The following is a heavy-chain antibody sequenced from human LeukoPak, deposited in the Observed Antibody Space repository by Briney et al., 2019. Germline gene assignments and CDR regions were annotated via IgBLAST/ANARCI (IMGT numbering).Heavy chain of an antibody. CDR3: AKIKARGVVVAANDY. V-gene: IGHV3-30-3*02. Sequence: GGSLRLSCAASGFTFSSYAMHWVRQAPGKGLEWVAVISYDGSNKYYADSVKGRFTISRDNSKNTLYLQMNSLRAEDTAVYYCAKIKARGVVVAANDYWGQGTLVTVSS. D-gene: IGHD2-15*01. J-gene: IGHJ4*02. CDR2: ISYDGSNK. CDR1: GFTFSSYA.